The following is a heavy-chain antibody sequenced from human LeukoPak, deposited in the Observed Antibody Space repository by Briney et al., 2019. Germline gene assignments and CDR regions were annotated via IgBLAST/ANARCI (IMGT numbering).Heavy chain of an antibody. CDR1: GGTFSGYY. V-gene: IGHV4-34*01. CDR2: INHSGST. J-gene: IGHJ5*02. Sequence: SETLSLTCAVYGGTFSGYYWSWIRQPPGKGLEWIGEINHSGSTNYNPSLKSRVTISVDTSKNQFSLKLSSVTAADTAVYYCARGGYNSRRDNWFDPWGQGTLVTVSS. CDR3: ARGGYNSRRDNWFDP. D-gene: IGHD5-12*01.